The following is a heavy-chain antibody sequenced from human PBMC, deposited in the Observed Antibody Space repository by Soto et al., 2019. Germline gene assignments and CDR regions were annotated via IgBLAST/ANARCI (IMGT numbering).Heavy chain of an antibody. CDR2: ISSSSSYI. CDR1: GFTFSSYS. D-gene: IGHD6-19*01. J-gene: IGHJ6*02. CDR3: AREPVAGYYYYGMDV. Sequence: GGSLRLSCAASGFTFSSYSMNWVRQAPGKGLEWVSSISSSSSYIYYADSVKGRFTVSRDNAKNSLYLQMNSLRAEDTAVYYCAREPVAGYYYYGMDVWGQGTTVTVSS. V-gene: IGHV3-21*01.